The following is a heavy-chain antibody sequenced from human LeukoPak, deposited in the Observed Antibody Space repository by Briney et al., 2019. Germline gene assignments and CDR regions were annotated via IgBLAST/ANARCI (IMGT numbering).Heavy chain of an antibody. D-gene: IGHD4-17*01. CDR1: GFTVNSYA. Sequence: GGSLRLSCDASGFTVNSYAMNWVRQAPGKGLEWVSVISASGDNTYYADSVKGRFTISRDDSKNTVYLQMNSLRADDTAVYHCAKGGRRHYGDYVAFWGQGTLVSVSS. J-gene: IGHJ4*02. CDR3: AKGGRRHYGDYVAF. CDR2: ISASGDNT. V-gene: IGHV3-23*01.